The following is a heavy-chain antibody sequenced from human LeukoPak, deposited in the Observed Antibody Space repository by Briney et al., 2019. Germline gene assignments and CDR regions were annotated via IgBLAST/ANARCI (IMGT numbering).Heavy chain of an antibody. Sequence: PGGSLRLSCAASGFTFSSYGMHWVRQAPGKGLEWVAVIWYDGSNKYYADSVKGRFTISRDNSKNTLYLQMNSLRAEDTAEYYCAREVLRITMVRGVVINPNWFDPWGQGTLVTVSS. CDR3: AREVLRITMVRGVVINPNWFDP. J-gene: IGHJ5*02. V-gene: IGHV3-33*01. CDR1: GFTFSSYG. CDR2: IWYDGSNK. D-gene: IGHD3-10*01.